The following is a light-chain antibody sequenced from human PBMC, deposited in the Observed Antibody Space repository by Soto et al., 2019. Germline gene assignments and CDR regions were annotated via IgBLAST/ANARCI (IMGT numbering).Light chain of an antibody. CDR3: NSYTNRYTWV. J-gene: IGLJ2*01. CDR2: EVS. CDR1: SSDVGAYNY. Sequence: QSVLTQPASVSGSPGQSITISCTGTSSDVGAYNYVSWYQQHPGKAPKLMIYEVSYRPSGVSIRFSGSKSGNTASLTISGLQAEDEADYYCNSYTNRYTWVFGGGTKLTVL. V-gene: IGLV2-14*01.